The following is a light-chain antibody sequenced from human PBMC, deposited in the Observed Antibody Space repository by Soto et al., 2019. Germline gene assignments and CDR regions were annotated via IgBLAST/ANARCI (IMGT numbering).Light chain of an antibody. CDR3: QQYNTWPPT. CDR2: GAS. Sequence: EIVMTQSPATLSVSPGERATLSCRASQSVSGNLAWYQQKPGQAPRPLIYGASTRATGIPARFSGRGSGTEFTLTISSLQSEDSAVYYCQQYNTWPPTFGQGTKVESK. V-gene: IGKV3D-15*01. CDR1: QSVSGN. J-gene: IGKJ1*01.